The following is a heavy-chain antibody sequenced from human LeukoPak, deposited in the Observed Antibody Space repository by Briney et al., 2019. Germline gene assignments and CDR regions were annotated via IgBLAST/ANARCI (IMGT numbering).Heavy chain of an antibody. V-gene: IGHV3-21*06. CDR2: TTSSSSYI. CDR3: ARVKSGRVRGAKDYYYYMDV. CDR1: GFTFSSYN. Sequence: KPGGSLRLSCAASGFTFSSYNMNWVRQAPGKGLEWVSSTTSSSSYIYYADSVKGRFTISRDNAKNSLYLQMNSLRAEDTAVYYCARVKSGRVRGAKDYYYYMDVWGKGTTVTISS. D-gene: IGHD3-10*01. J-gene: IGHJ6*03.